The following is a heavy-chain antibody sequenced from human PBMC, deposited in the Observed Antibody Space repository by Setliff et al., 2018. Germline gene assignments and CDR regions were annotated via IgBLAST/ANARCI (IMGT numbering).Heavy chain of an antibody. CDR1: GDSISTFSYY. CDR3: ASCRYKVPYTY. D-gene: IGHD1-1*01. CDR2: IYDSGKT. J-gene: IGHJ4*02. V-gene: IGHV4-39*01. Sequence: SETLSLTCSVPGDSISTFSYYWGWIRQPQGKGLEWIGTIYDSGKTYYNPSLKSRVSIPVDRYKDQFPQKLNSVPAADTGVYFCASCRYKVPYTYRGQGTLVTVSS.